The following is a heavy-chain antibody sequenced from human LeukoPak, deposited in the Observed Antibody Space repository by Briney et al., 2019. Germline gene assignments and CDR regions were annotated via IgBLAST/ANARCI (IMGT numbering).Heavy chain of an antibody. CDR3: ARESSEAXXY. J-gene: IGHJ4*01. CDR2: IGGSSTSI. CDR1: GFTFRTFA. Sequence: GGSLRLSCATSGFTFRTFALNWVRQTPGKGLEWVSSIGGSSTSIYYADSVKGRFIISRDYAKNSLYLHMNSLTAEDTAVYYCARESSEAXXYWGXXTLVTVSS. D-gene: IGHD6-6*01. V-gene: IGHV3-21*01.